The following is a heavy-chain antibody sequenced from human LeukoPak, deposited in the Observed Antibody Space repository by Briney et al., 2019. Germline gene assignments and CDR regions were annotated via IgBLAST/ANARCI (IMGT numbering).Heavy chain of an antibody. V-gene: IGHV1-18*01. CDR1: GYTFTSYG. D-gene: IGHD2-2*01. CDR2: ISAYNGNT. Sequence: TSVKVSCKASGYTFTSYGISRVRQAPGQGLEWMGWISAYNGNTNYAQKLQGRVTMATDTSTSTAYMELRSLRSDDTAVYYCAREGYCSSTSCEMDVWGKGTTVTVSS. CDR3: AREGYCSSTSCEMDV. J-gene: IGHJ6*04.